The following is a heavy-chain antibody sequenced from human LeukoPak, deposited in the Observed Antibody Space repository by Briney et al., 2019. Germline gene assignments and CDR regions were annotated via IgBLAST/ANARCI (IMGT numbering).Heavy chain of an antibody. CDR2: IWYDGSNK. Sequence: GGSLRLSCAVSGFTFTSYAISWVRQAPGKGLEWVAVIWYDGSNKYYADSVKGRFTISRDNSKNTLYLQMNSLRAEDTAVYYCARDGDLYSSSWDTDYWGQGTLVTVSS. CDR3: ARDGDLYSSSWDTDY. D-gene: IGHD6-13*01. CDR1: GFTFTSYA. V-gene: IGHV3-33*08. J-gene: IGHJ4*02.